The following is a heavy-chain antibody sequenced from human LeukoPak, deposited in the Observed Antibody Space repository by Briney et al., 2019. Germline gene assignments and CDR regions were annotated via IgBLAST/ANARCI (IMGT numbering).Heavy chain of an antibody. Sequence: ASVKVSCKASGYTFTGYYMHWVRQAPGQGLEWMGWINPNSGGTNYAQKFQGRVTMTRDTSISTAYMELRSLRSDDTAVYYCARCWYRASEYYFDYWGQGTLVTVSS. CDR1: GYTFTGYY. CDR2: INPNSGGT. CDR3: ARCWYRASEYYFDY. D-gene: IGHD6-13*01. V-gene: IGHV1-2*02. J-gene: IGHJ4*02.